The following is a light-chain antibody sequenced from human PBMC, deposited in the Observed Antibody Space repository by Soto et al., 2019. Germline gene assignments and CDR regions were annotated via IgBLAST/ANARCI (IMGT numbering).Light chain of an antibody. J-gene: IGLJ1*01. CDR3: CSYAGSSTYV. V-gene: IGLV2-23*01. Sequence: QSGLAQPASVAGSPRQSITISCTGTSSDIGSYNLVSWYQHHPGKAPKPMIYEGSERPSGVSNRFSASKSGNTASLTISGLQAEDEADYFCCSYAGSSTYVFGTGTKVTVL. CDR1: SSDIGSYNL. CDR2: EGS.